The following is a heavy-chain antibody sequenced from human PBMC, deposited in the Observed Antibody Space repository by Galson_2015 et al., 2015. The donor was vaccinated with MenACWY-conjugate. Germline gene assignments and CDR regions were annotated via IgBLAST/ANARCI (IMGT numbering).Heavy chain of an antibody. CDR3: ARGSGSYYRYYYYMDV. J-gene: IGHJ6*03. CDR1: GDSVSSHSAA. D-gene: IGHD3-10*01. CDR2: TYYRSKWYN. V-gene: IGHV6-1*01. Sequence: CAISGDSVSSHSAAWNWIRQSPSRGLEWLGRTYYRSKWYNDYAVSVKSRISINPDTSKNQVSLQLNSVTPEDTAVYYCARGSGSYYRYYYYMDVWGKGTTVTVSS.